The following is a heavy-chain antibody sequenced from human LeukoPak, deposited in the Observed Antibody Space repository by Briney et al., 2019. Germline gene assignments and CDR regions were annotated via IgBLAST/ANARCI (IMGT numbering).Heavy chain of an antibody. Sequence: SETLSLTCAVSRGSISSSIYYWGWIRQPPGKGLEWIGSIYYSGSTYYNPSLKSRVTISVDTSKNQFSLKLSSVTAADTAVYYWTRPPRVYDPRAFDIWGQGTMVTVSS. CDR3: TRPPRVYDPRAFDI. CDR2: IYYSGST. V-gene: IGHV4-39*01. J-gene: IGHJ3*02. D-gene: IGHD2-8*01. CDR1: RGSISSSIYY.